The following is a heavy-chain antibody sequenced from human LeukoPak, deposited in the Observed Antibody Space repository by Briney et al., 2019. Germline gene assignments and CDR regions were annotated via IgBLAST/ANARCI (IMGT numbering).Heavy chain of an antibody. CDR2: ISYDGTNG. D-gene: IGHD6-19*01. Sequence: GGSLRLSCEASGFIFSSYTMHWVRQAPVKGLEWVAFISYDGTNGDYADSVKGRFTISRDNSKNTLYLQMNSLRAGDTAMYYCAKDKASSGWYGMDVWGQGTTVTVSS. V-gene: IGHV3-30-3*01. CDR3: AKDKASSGWYGMDV. CDR1: GFIFSSYT. J-gene: IGHJ6*02.